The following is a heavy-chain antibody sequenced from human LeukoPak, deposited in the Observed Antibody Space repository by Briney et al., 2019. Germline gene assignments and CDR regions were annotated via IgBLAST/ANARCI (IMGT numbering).Heavy chain of an antibody. Sequence: GGSLRLSCAASGFTFSSYGMHWVRQAPGKGLEWVAAIWYDGSNIYYADSVKDRFTISRDNSKNTLYLQMNSLRAEDTALYFCTRETSSIFDYWGQGTLVTVSS. CDR3: TRETSSIFDY. CDR2: IWYDGSNI. V-gene: IGHV3-33*01. CDR1: GFTFSSYG. D-gene: IGHD2-2*01. J-gene: IGHJ4*02.